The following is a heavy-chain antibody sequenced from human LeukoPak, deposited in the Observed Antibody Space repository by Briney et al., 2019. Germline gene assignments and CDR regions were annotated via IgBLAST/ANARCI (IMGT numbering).Heavy chain of an antibody. CDR2: IIPIFGTA. CDR1: GGTFSSYA. CDR3: ARGRGDYVLNWFDP. V-gene: IGHV1-69*01. D-gene: IGHD4-17*01. Sequence: ASVKVSCKASGGTFSSYAISWVRQAPGPGLEWMGGIIPIFGTANYAQKFQGRVTITADESTSTAYMELSSLRSEDTAVYYCARGRGDYVLNWFDPWGQGTLVTVSS. J-gene: IGHJ5*02.